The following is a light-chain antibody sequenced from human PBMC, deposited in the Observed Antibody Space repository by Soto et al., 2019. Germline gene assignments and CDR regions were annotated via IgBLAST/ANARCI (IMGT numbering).Light chain of an antibody. CDR2: EVS. J-gene: IGLJ3*02. CDR3: CSYAGSSWV. Sequence: QSALTQPASVSGSPGQSITISCTGTSSDVGGYNLVSWYQQHPGKAPKLMIYEVSKRPSGVSNRFSGSKSGNTASLTISGLQAEDEADYYCCSYAGSSWVFGGGTKVTVL. CDR1: SSDVGGYNL. V-gene: IGLV2-23*02.